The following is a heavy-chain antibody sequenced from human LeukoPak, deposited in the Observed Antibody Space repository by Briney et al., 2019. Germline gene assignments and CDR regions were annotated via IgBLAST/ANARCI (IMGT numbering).Heavy chain of an antibody. D-gene: IGHD6-19*01. CDR1: GGSISSYY. Sequence: SETLSLTCTVSGGSISSYYWSWIRQPPGKGLEWIGYIYYSGSTNYNPSLKSRVTISVDTSKNQFSLKLSSVTAADTAVYYCARDSSGWWGGWFDPWGQGTLVTVSS. V-gene: IGHV4-59*01. CDR2: IYYSGST. CDR3: ARDSSGWWGGWFDP. J-gene: IGHJ5*02.